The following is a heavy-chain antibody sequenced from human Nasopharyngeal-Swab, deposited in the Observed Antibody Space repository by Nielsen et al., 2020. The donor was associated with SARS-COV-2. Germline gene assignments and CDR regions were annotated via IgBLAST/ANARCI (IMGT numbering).Heavy chain of an antibody. D-gene: IGHD3-3*01. Sequence: ASVNVSCKASGYTFTSYGISWVRQAPGQGLEWMGWISAYNGNTNYAQKLQGRVTMTTDTSTSTAYMELRSLRSDDTAVYYCARDDSSNYDFWSGYYTSFDYWGQGTLVTVSS. CDR3: ARDDSSNYDFWSGYYTSFDY. CDR1: GYTFTSYG. CDR2: ISAYNGNT. J-gene: IGHJ4*02. V-gene: IGHV1-18*01.